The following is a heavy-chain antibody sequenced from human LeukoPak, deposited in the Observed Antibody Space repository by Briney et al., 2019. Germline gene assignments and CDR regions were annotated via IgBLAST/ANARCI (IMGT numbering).Heavy chain of an antibody. J-gene: IGHJ4*02. CDR1: GGSISSYY. CDR3: TSAYGDYVNY. Sequence: PSETLSLTCTVSGGSISSYYWSWIRQPPGKGLEWIGYIYYSGSTNYNPSLKSRVTISVDTSKNQFSLKLSSVTAADTAVYYSTSAYGDYVNYWGQGTLVTVSS. CDR2: IYYSGST. V-gene: IGHV4-59*01. D-gene: IGHD4-17*01.